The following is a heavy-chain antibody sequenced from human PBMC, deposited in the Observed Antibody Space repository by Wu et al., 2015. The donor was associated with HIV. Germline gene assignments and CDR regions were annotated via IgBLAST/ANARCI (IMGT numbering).Heavy chain of an antibody. CDR3: AINTDSVATSLYSLGV. D-gene: IGHD5-12*01. J-gene: IGHJ6*02. V-gene: IGHV1-69*12. CDR1: GVSFTHFA. CDR2: TIPHFGVI. Sequence: QVRLMQSGAEVKTPGSSVRMSCKASGVSFTHFAVNWVRQAPGQRLEWVGGTIPHFGVINPAQRFRDRLRLTADASTTTVYMELSGLEFADTAVYYCAINTDSVATSLYSLGVWGQGTVVTVSS.